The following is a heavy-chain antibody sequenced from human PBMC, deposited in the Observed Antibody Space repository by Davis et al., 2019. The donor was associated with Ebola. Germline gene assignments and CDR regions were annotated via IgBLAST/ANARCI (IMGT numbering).Heavy chain of an antibody. J-gene: IGHJ4*02. V-gene: IGHV4-4*07. CDR2: IYTSGTT. D-gene: IGHD1-1*01. CDR3: AGDRNNYMWSFY. Sequence: MPSETLSLTCTVSGGSISSYYWSWIRQPAGKGLEWIGRIYTSGTTNYNPSLKSRVTMSVDTSKNQFSLKLSSVTAADTAIYYCAGDRNNYMWSFYWGQGTLVTVSS. CDR1: GGSISSYY.